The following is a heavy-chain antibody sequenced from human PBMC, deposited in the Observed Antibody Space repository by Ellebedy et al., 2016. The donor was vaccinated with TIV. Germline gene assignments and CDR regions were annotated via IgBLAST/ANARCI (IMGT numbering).Heavy chain of an antibody. Sequence: ASVKVSCKASGYTFTGYYMHWVRQAPGQGLEWMGWINPNSGGTNYAQKFQGWVTMTRDTSISTAYMELSRLRSDDTAVYYCARDRRGGSYDVGDDPFDYWGQGTLVTVSS. CDR2: INPNSGGT. CDR1: GYTFTGYY. D-gene: IGHD3-10*01. J-gene: IGHJ4*02. CDR3: ARDRRGGSYDVGDDPFDY. V-gene: IGHV1-2*04.